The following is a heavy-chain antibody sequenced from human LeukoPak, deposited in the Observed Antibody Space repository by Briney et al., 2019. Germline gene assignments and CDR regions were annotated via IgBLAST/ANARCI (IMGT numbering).Heavy chain of an antibody. CDR3: AKVDGSYYKMDY. V-gene: IGHV3-23*01. D-gene: IGHD1-26*01. Sequence: GGSLRLSCAASGFTFSSYAMSWVRQAPGKGLEWVSGISNSGGSTYYADSVKGRFTIYRDNSKNTLYLQMNSLRAEDTAVFYCAKVDGSYYKMDYWGQGTLVTVSS. CDR2: ISNSGGST. J-gene: IGHJ4*02. CDR1: GFTFSSYA.